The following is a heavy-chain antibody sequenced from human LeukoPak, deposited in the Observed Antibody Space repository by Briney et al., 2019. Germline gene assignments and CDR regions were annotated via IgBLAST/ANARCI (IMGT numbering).Heavy chain of an antibody. CDR2: ISSGGSTI. J-gene: IGHJ6*03. D-gene: IGHD3-16*01. Sequence: GGSLRLSCAVSGFTFSDYYMSWIRQAPGKGLEWVSYISSGGSTISHADSVKGRFTISRDNAENSLYLQMNSLRAEDTAVYYCAREIRGRQDYYYYMDVWGKGTTVTVSS. V-gene: IGHV3-11*01. CDR3: AREIRGRQDYYYYMDV. CDR1: GFTFSDYY.